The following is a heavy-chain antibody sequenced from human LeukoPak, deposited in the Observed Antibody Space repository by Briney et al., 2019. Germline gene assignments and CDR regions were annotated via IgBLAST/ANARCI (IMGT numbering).Heavy chain of an antibody. CDR2: IYPGDSET. J-gene: IGHJ4*02. V-gene: IGHV5-51*01. CDR3: ARQYITGWQSFDY. Sequence: GESLKISCKPSGYSFTSSWIGWVRQMPGKGLEWMGIIYPGDSETIYSPSFQGQVTISVDKSFSTAYLQWSSLKASDTAMYYCARQYITGWQSFDYRGQGTLVTVSS. CDR1: GYSFTSSW. D-gene: IGHD6-19*01.